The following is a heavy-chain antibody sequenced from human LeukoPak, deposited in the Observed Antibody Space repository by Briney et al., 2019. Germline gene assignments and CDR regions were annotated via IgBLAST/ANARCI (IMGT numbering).Heavy chain of an antibody. CDR3: ARLPLVTAAA. CDR2: ISYDGSNK. J-gene: IGHJ5*02. CDR1: GFTFSSYA. Sequence: GRSLRLSCAASGFTFSSYAMHWVRQAPGKGLEWVAVISYDGSNKYYADSVKGRFTISRDNSKNTLYLQVNSLRAEDTAVYYCARLPLVTAAAWGQGTLVTVSS. V-gene: IGHV3-30*04. D-gene: IGHD2-21*02.